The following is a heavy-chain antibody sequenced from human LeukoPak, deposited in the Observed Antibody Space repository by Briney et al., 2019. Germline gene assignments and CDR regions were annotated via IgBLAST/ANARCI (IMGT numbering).Heavy chain of an antibody. CDR2: FDPEDGET. CDR3: ATQLRIKDPHDAFDI. CDR1: GYTLTKLS. J-gene: IGHJ3*02. V-gene: IGHV1-24*01. Sequence: ASVKVSCKVSGYTLTKLSMHWVRQAPGKGLEWMGGFDPEDGETIYAQKFQGRVTMTEDTSTDTAYMELSSLRSEDTAVYYCATQLRIKDPHDAFDIWGQGTMVTVSS. D-gene: IGHD6-6*01.